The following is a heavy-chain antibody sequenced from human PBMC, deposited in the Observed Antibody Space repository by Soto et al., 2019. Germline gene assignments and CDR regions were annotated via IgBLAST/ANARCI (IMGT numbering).Heavy chain of an antibody. J-gene: IGHJ4*02. CDR1: GGSFSGYY. V-gene: IGHV4-34*01. CDR2: INHSGST. CDR3: ARHQPPGGHVPFDY. Sequence: QVQLQQWGAGLLKPSETLSLTCAVYGGSFSGYYWSWIRQPPGKGLEWIGEINHSGSTNYNPSLKSRVTITVDTSKHPLSLTLSSVTAADTAVYYCARHQPPGGHVPFDYRGRGTLVTVSS. D-gene: IGHD2-8*02.